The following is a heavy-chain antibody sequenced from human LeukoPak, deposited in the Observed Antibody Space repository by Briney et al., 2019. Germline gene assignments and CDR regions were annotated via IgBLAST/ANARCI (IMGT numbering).Heavy chain of an antibody. D-gene: IGHD6-13*01. CDR1: GGSSSGYY. CDR3: ARGGHSSSWYRDRWFDP. Sequence: KPSETLSLTCAVYGGSSSGYYWSWIRQPPGKGLEWIGEINHSGSTNYNPSLKSRVTISVDTSKNQFSLKLSSVTAADTAVYYCARGGHSSSWYRDRWFDPWGQGTLVTVSS. CDR2: INHSGST. J-gene: IGHJ5*02. V-gene: IGHV4-34*01.